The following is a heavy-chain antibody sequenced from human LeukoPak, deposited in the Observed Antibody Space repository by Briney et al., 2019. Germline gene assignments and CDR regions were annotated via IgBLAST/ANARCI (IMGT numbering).Heavy chain of an antibody. CDR1: GGSISSGNYC. D-gene: IGHD2-15*01. CDR3: ASGRVVVAATAWFDP. CDR2: IYYRGST. Sequence: SETLSLTCTVSGGSISSGNYCWSWIRQPPGKGLEWIGYIYYRGSTYYNPSLKSRATISVDTAKNQFSLNLRFVTAADTAVYYCASGRVVVAATAWFDPWGQGTLVTVSS. J-gene: IGHJ5*02. V-gene: IGHV4-30-4*08.